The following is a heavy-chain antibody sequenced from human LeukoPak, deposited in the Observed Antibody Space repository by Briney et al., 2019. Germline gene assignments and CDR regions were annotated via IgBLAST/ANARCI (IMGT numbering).Heavy chain of an antibody. CDR3: ARVSTPGPLHHAFDI. CDR1: GYTFTSYG. Sequence: ASVKVSCKASGYTFTSYGISWVRQAPGQGLEWMGWISAYNGNTNYAQKLQGRVTMTTDTSTSTAYMELRSLRSDDTAVYYCARVSTPGPLHHAFDIWGQGTMVTVSS. V-gene: IGHV1-18*01. CDR2: ISAYNGNT. J-gene: IGHJ3*02.